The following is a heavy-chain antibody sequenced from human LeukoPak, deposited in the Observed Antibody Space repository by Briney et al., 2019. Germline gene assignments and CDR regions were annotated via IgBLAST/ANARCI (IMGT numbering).Heavy chain of an antibody. CDR1: GGSISSYY. CDR2: IYTSGST. J-gene: IGHJ5*02. Sequence: SETLSLTCTVSGGSISSYYWSWIRRPPGKGLEWIGYIYTSGSTNYNPSLKSRVIISVDTSKNQFSLKLSSVTAADTAVYYCARQGDSGSYPNWFDPWGQGTLVTVSS. D-gene: IGHD1-26*01. V-gene: IGHV4-4*09. CDR3: ARQGDSGSYPNWFDP.